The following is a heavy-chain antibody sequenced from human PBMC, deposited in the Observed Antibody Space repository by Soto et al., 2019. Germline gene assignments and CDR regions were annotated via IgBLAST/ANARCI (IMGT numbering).Heavy chain of an antibody. CDR1: GFTFSSYP. D-gene: IGHD2-15*01. CDR3: AKETVGVVYGYGLDY. J-gene: IGHJ4*02. Sequence: PGGSLRLSSAASGFTFSSYPMSWVRQAPGKGLEWVSAISGSGGSTYYADSVKGRFTISRDNSKNTLYLQMNSLRAEDTAVYYCAKETVGVVYGYGLDYWGQGTLVTVSS. CDR2: ISGSGGST. V-gene: IGHV3-23*01.